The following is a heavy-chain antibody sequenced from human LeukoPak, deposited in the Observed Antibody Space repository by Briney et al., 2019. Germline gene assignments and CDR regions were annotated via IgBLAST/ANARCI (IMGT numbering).Heavy chain of an antibody. D-gene: IGHD3-10*01. CDR3: ARRLAGGYFDY. J-gene: IGHJ4*02. V-gene: IGHV5-51*01. CDR2: MYPGDSHT. Sequence: GESLKISCKGSGCSFTSYWIGWVRQMPGKGLEWMGTMYPGDSHTRYSPSFEGQVTMSADKFITTAYLQWSSLKASDTAMYYCARRLAGGYFDYWGQGTLVTVSS. CDR1: GCSFTSYW.